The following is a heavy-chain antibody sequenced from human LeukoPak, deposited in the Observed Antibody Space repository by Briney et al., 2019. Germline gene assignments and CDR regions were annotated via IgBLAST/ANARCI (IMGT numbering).Heavy chain of an antibody. J-gene: IGHJ4*02. CDR2: IYYSGST. Sequence: SETLSLTCTVSSGSITSSSYYWVWIRQPPGMGLEWIGSIYYSGSTYYNPSLKSRVTISVDTSKNQFSLKLSSVTAADMAVYYCARHSPVGIFYFDYWGQGTLVTVSS. CDR1: SGSITSSSYY. CDR3: ARHSPVGIFYFDY. V-gene: IGHV4-39*01. D-gene: IGHD1-26*01.